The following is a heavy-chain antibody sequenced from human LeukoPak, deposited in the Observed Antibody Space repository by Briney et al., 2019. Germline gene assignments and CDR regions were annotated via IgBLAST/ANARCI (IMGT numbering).Heavy chain of an antibody. CDR1: GYTFTSYY. Sequence: GASVKVSCKASGYTFTSYYMHWVRQAPGQGLEWMGIINPSGGSTSYAQKFQGRVTMTRDTSTSTVYMELSSLRSEDTAVYYCARKVRGVITFYYYYYMDVWGKGTTVTVSS. CDR3: ARKVRGVITFYYYYYMDV. CDR2: INPSGGST. D-gene: IGHD3-10*01. J-gene: IGHJ6*03. V-gene: IGHV1-46*01.